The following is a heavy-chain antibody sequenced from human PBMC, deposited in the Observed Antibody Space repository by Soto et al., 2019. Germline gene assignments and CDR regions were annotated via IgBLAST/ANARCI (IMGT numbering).Heavy chain of an antibody. Sequence: QVQLVQSGAEVKKPGASVKVSCKASGYTFTGYYMHWVRQAPGQGLEWMGWINPNSGGTNYAQKFQGWVTMTRDTSISTAYMELSRLRSDDTAVYYCARGLSVGAGRGNYYFDYWGQGTLVTVSS. D-gene: IGHD3-10*01. V-gene: IGHV1-2*04. CDR1: GYTFTGYY. J-gene: IGHJ4*02. CDR3: ARGLSVGAGRGNYYFDY. CDR2: INPNSGGT.